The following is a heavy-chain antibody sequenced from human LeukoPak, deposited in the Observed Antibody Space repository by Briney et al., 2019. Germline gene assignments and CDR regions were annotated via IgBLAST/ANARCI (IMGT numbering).Heavy chain of an antibody. CDR1: GGSISSSSYY. CDR2: IYYSGST. V-gene: IGHV4-39*07. CDR3: ARGIGRSLLSNWFDP. J-gene: IGHJ5*02. Sequence: SETLCLTCTVSGGSISSSSYYWGWIRQPPGKGLEWIGSIYYSGSTYYNPSLKSRVTISVDTSKNQFSLKLSSVTAADTAVYYCARGIGRSLLSNWFDPWGQGTLVTVSS. D-gene: IGHD2-21*01.